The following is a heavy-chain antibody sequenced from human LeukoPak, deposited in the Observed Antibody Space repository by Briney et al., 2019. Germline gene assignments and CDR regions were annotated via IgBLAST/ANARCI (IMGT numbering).Heavy chain of an antibody. V-gene: IGHV1-46*01. CDR2: INPSGGST. CDR3: ARGRDMVRGVKRQNHDAFDI. D-gene: IGHD3-10*01. CDR1: GYTFTSYY. Sequence: GAPVKVSCKASGYTFTSYYMHWVRQAPGQGLEWMGIINPSGGSTSYAQKFQGRVTMTRDTSTSTVYMELSSLRSEDTAVYYCARGRDMVRGVKRQNHDAFDIWGQGTMVTVSS. J-gene: IGHJ3*02.